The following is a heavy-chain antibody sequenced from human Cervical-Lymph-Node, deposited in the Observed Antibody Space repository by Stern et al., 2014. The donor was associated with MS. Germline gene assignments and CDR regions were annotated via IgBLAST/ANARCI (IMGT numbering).Heavy chain of an antibody. J-gene: IGHJ6*02. Sequence: QLVQSGSEVKTPGASVKVSCKASEYTHNNYLIHWVPQAPGQRPDWMGVIHPSGATNYAQKVQDRVTMTTDASTSTFYMELSRLRSEDTAVYYCAVRYCSGGRCYSVPDVWGQGTTVIVSS. V-gene: IGHV1-46*02. CDR1: EYTHNNYL. D-gene: IGHD2-15*01. CDR3: AVRYCSGGRCYSVPDV. CDR2: IHPSGAT.